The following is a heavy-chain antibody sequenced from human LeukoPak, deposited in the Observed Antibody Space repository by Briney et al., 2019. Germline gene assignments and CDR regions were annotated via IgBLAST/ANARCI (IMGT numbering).Heavy chain of an antibody. CDR3: TRDLGHYYDSSIFFDY. CDR1: GYTFTSFG. V-gene: IGHV1-18*01. D-gene: IGHD3-22*01. CDR2: ISAYNGNT. Sequence: ASVKVSCKASGYTFTSFGISWVRQAPGQGLEWMRWISAYNGNTNYAQKLQGRVTMTTDTSTNTAYMEVRSLRSDDTAVYYCTRDLGHYYDSSIFFDYWGQGTLVTVSS. J-gene: IGHJ4*02.